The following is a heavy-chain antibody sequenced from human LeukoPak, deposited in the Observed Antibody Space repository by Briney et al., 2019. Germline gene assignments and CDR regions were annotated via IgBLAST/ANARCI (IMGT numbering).Heavy chain of an antibody. CDR3: ARRDIVATIST. D-gene: IGHD5-12*01. J-gene: IGHJ4*02. CDR1: GYSISDGYY. V-gene: IGHV4-38-2*02. CDR2: IYYSGTT. Sequence: SETLSLTCSVSGYSISDGYYWAWIRQPPGQGLEWIGSIYYSGTTFYNPSLKSRVTISVDMSKNQFFLKLSSVTAADTAVYYCARRDIVATISTWGQGTLVTVSS.